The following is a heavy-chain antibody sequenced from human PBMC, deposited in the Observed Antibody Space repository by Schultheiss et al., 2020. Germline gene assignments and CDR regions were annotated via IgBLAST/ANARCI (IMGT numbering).Heavy chain of an antibody. CDR1: GFTFSSYW. Sequence: GESLKISCAASGFTFSSYWMHWVRQAPEKGLEWVADIKCDGSEKYYVDSVMGRFTISRDNAKKSLYLQMNSLRAEDTAVYYCAKDAVSDCTNGVCYTWWFYYYGMDVWGQGTTVTVSS. J-gene: IGHJ6*02. V-gene: IGHV3-52*01. D-gene: IGHD2-8*01. CDR3: AKDAVSDCTNGVCYTWWFYYYGMDV. CDR2: IKCDGSEK.